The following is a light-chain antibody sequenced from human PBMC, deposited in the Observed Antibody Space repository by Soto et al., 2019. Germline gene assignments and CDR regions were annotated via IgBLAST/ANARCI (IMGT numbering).Light chain of an antibody. CDR1: QSVNSK. J-gene: IGKJ4*01. CDR2: GAS. Sequence: EIVMAQSPATLSVSPGERATLSCRASQSVNSKLAWYQQKPGQAPRLLMFGASTRASGIPARFSGSGSGTEFTLTISSLQPEDFAVYYCQQNNNWPLTFGGGTKVEIK. CDR3: QQNNNWPLT. V-gene: IGKV3-15*01.